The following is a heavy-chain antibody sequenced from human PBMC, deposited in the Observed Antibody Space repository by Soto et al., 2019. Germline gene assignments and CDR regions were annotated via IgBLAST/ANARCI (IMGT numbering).Heavy chain of an antibody. J-gene: IGHJ6*02. Sequence: HPGGSLRLSCTASGFTFGDYAMSWFRQAPGKGLEWVGFIRSKAYGGTTEYAASVKGRFTISRDDSKSIAYLQMNSLKTEDTAVYYCTRDALGYCSSTSCPYDYYGMDVWGQGTTVTVSS. CDR2: IRSKAYGGTT. V-gene: IGHV3-49*03. D-gene: IGHD2-2*01. CDR1: GFTFGDYA. CDR3: TRDALGYCSSTSCPYDYYGMDV.